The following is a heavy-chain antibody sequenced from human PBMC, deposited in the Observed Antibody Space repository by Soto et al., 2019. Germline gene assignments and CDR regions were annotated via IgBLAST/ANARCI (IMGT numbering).Heavy chain of an antibody. Sequence: QVQLVQSGAEVKKPGASVKVSCKASGYTFTSYDINWVRQATGQGLEWMGWMNPNSGNTGYAQKFQGRDTMTRNNSISTAYMELSSLRSEDTAVYYCAREHSSSWRFDYWGQGTLVTVSS. CDR2: MNPNSGNT. D-gene: IGHD6-13*01. CDR3: AREHSSSWRFDY. CDR1: GYTFTSYD. J-gene: IGHJ4*02. V-gene: IGHV1-8*01.